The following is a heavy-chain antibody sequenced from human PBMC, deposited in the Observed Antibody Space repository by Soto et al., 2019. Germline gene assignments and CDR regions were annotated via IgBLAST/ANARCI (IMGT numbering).Heavy chain of an antibody. V-gene: IGHV3-7*01. Sequence: EVQLEESGGGLVQPGGSLRLSCAASGFSFSSYWMSWVRQAPGKGPEWVAIVSSDGRDKTYADSVKGRFTIARDNAENSLYLQKNSLRADDTAVYYWARDDRYCGPIDFWGQGALVTVSS. J-gene: IGHJ4*02. CDR3: ARDDRYCGPIDF. CDR2: VSSDGRDK. CDR1: GFSFSSYW. D-gene: IGHD3-16*02.